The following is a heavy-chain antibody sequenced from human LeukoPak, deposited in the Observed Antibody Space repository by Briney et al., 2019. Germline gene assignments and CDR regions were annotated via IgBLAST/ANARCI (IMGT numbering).Heavy chain of an antibody. CDR2: ISGGGGST. J-gene: IGHJ1*01. CDR1: GFTFSSYA. CDR3: AKTMYYFDSSGYYYFQV. Sequence: GGSLRLSCAASGFTFSSYAMSWVRQAPGKGLEWVSGISGGGGSTYYADSVKGRFTISRDNSKNTLSLQMNGLRADDTAIYYCAKTMYYFDSSGYYYFQVWGQGTLVTVSS. V-gene: IGHV3-23*01. D-gene: IGHD3-22*01.